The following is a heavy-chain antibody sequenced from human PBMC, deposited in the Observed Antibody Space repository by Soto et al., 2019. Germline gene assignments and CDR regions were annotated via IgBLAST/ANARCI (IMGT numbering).Heavy chain of an antibody. D-gene: IGHD6-13*01. CDR1: GGTLNKHA. V-gene: IGHV1-69*01. CDR3: ARGGTSGWLKGAYDV. J-gene: IGHJ3*01. CDR2: IIPMFGIP. Sequence: QVQLVQSGAEVKKPGSSVKVSCKASGGTLNKHAITCVRRAPGHGPEWLGGIIPMFGIPNYPQKFQGRVTITADDSTNTSHMELHSLTSDDKALYDCARGGTSGWLKGAYDVWGQGTMVTVSS.